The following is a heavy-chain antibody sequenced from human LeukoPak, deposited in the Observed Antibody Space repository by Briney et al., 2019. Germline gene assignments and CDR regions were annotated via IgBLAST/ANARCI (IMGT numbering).Heavy chain of an antibody. J-gene: IGHJ4*02. CDR1: GGTFSSYA. CDR2: IFPIFGIA. Sequence: SVKVSCKASGGTFSSYAISWVRQAPGQGLEWMGRIFPIFGIANYAQKFQGRVTITADKSTSTAYMELSSLRSEDTAVYYCARVREDCGGDCYPDYWGQGTLVTVSS. D-gene: IGHD2-21*02. CDR3: ARVREDCGGDCYPDY. V-gene: IGHV1-69*04.